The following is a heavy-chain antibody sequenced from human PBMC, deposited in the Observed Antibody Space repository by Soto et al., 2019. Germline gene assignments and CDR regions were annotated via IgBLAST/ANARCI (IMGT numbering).Heavy chain of an antibody. D-gene: IGHD6-13*01. CDR3: GRDAGRRFDY. J-gene: IGHJ4*02. CDR1: GFTFSSYW. Sequence: EVQLVESGGGLAQPGGSLRLSCAASGFTFSSYWMTWARQAPGKGLEWVASMNRDGGEKRYVDSVEGRFTISRDNAKNSLFLQMNSLSPDDTAVYYCGRDAGRRFDYWGQGSLVTVSS. CDR2: MNRDGGEK. V-gene: IGHV3-7*01.